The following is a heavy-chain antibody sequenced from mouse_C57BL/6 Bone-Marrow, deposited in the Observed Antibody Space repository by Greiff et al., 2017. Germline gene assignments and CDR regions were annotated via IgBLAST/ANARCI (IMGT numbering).Heavy chain of an antibody. D-gene: IGHD1-1*01. J-gene: IGHJ3*01. Sequence: VQLQQPGAELVMPGASVKMSCKASGYTFTSSWMHWVKQRPGQGLEWIGEIDPSDSYTNYNQKFKGKSTLTVDKSSSTAYMQLSSLTSDDSAVYYCARDYYGSSFWFAYWGQGTLVTVSA. CDR3: ARDYYGSSFWFAY. CDR2: IDPSDSYT. V-gene: IGHV1-69*01. CDR1: GYTFTSSW.